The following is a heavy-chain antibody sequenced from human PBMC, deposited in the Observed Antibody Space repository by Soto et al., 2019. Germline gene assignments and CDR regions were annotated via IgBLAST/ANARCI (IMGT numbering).Heavy chain of an antibody. Sequence: SVKVSCKASGGTFSSYAISWVRQAPGQGLEWMGGIIPIIGTANYAQKFQGRVTITADESTSTAYMELSSLRSEDTAVYYCARALYYDILTGYYGPDYYYCGMDVWGQGTTVTV. J-gene: IGHJ6*02. V-gene: IGHV1-69*13. D-gene: IGHD3-9*01. CDR1: GGTFSSYA. CDR3: ARALYYDILTGYYGPDYYYCGMDV. CDR2: IIPIIGTA.